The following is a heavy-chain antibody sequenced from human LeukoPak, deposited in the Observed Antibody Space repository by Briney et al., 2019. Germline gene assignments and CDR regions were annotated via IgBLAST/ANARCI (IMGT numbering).Heavy chain of an antibody. CDR2: LYYSGDT. CDR3: ASSHPLGSNNDYYTPFDY. J-gene: IGHJ4*02. CDR1: GGSNTNYY. D-gene: IGHD3-3*01. V-gene: IGHV4-59*01. Sequence: SETLSLTCSVSGGSNTNYYWSWIRQPPGKGLEWIGYLYYSGDTNYNPSLKSRVTISVDTSKNQFSLSLSSVTAADTAVYYCASSHPLGSNNDYYTPFDYWGQGTLVTVSS.